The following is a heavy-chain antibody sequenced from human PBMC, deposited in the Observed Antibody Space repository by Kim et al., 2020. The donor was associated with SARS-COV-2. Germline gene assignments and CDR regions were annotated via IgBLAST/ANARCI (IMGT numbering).Heavy chain of an antibody. CDR1: GGSISSSSYY. CDR2: IYYSGST. D-gene: IGHD1-7*01. CDR3: ARKRNYWGYYFDY. Sequence: SETLSLTCTVSGGSISSSSYYWGWIRQPPGKGLEWIGSIYYSGSTYYNPSLKSRVTISVDTSKNQFSLKLSSVTAADTAVYYCARKRNYWGYYFDYWGQGTLVTVSS. J-gene: IGHJ4*02. V-gene: IGHV4-39*01.